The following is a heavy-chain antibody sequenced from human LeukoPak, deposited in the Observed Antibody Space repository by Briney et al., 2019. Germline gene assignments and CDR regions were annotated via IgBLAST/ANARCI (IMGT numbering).Heavy chain of an antibody. CDR1: GFTFSSYA. Sequence: GGPLRLSCVASGFTFSSYAMRWVRQAPGKGLEWVSFIRSGGNNKYYADSVRGRFTISRDNSKNTLYLQMNGLRTEDTAVYYCAKDEADNLSEYFHHWGQGTLVTVSS. D-gene: IGHD1-1*01. V-gene: IGHV3-30*02. CDR3: AKDEADNLSEYFHH. J-gene: IGHJ1*01. CDR2: IRSGGNNK.